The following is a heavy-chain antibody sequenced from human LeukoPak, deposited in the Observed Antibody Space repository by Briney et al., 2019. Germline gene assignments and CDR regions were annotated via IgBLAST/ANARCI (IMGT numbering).Heavy chain of an antibody. CDR3: AREGYSSGYWPTPRATGYFDL. CDR2: IYSGGST. V-gene: IGHV3-53*01. D-gene: IGHD3-22*01. Sequence: PGGSLRLSCAASGFTVSSNYMSWVRQAPGKGLEWVSVIYSGGSTYYADSVKGRFTISRDNSKNTLYLQMNSLRAEDTAVYYCAREGYSSGYWPTPRATGYFDLWGRGTLVTVS. J-gene: IGHJ2*01. CDR1: GFTVSSNY.